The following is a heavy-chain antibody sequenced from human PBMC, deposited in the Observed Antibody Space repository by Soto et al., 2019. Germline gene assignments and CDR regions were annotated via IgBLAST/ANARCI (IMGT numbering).Heavy chain of an antibody. Sequence: EVQLLESGGGLVQPGGSLRLSCAASGFTFSSYAMSWVRQAPGKGLEWVSAISGSGGSTYYADSVKGRFTISRDNSKNTLYLQMNSLRAEDTAVYYCAKMYYDILTGYLDFDYWGQGNLVTVSS. CDR2: ISGSGGST. D-gene: IGHD3-9*01. CDR3: AKMYYDILTGYLDFDY. J-gene: IGHJ4*02. V-gene: IGHV3-23*01. CDR1: GFTFSSYA.